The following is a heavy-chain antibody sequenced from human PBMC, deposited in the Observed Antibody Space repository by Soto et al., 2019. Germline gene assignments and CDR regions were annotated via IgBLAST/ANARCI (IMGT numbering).Heavy chain of an antibody. CDR3: ERRAIGSSRAFDI. J-gene: IGHJ3*02. D-gene: IGHD3-10*01. V-gene: IGHV3-23*01. CDR1: GIGFTGHP. CDR2: ISDGGDLT. Sequence: XLCLRLPWSPCGIGFTGHPRSWVLQAPEKGLEWVAGISDGGDLTYNADSVKGRFTIPTGNSRNTLYLQMNSLRAEDTALYYCERRAIGSSRAFDILGQEAMVTVPS.